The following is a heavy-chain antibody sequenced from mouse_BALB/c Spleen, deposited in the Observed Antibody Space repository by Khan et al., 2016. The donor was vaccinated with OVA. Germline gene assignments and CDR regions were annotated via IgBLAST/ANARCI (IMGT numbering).Heavy chain of an antibody. Sequence: QIQLVQFGPELKKPGETVKISCKASGYTFTNYGMNWVKQAPGKGLKWMGWINTYTGEPTYADDFKGRFAFSLETSANTAYLQINNLKNEDTATYFCARSASYWFFDVWGAGTTVTVSS. CDR1: GYTFTNYG. J-gene: IGHJ1*01. CDR3: ARSASYWFFDV. V-gene: IGHV9-3-1*01. D-gene: IGHD6-1*01. CDR2: INTYTGEP.